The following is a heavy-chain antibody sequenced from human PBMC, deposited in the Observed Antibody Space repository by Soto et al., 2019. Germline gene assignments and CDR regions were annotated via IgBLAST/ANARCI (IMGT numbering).Heavy chain of an antibody. V-gene: IGHV4-30-4*01. D-gene: IGHD2-15*01. CDR3: ATMGTPATGLYFFDY. Sequence: QVQLQESGPGLVKPSQTLSLTCTVSGGSISSGNYYWSWIRPPPGKGLEWIGFISYSGSTYYSTSLKSRVTISVDTSKSQVSLNLSFVTAADTAVYYCATMGTPATGLYFFDYWGQGSLVTVSS. CDR1: GGSISSGNYY. CDR2: ISYSGST. J-gene: IGHJ4*02.